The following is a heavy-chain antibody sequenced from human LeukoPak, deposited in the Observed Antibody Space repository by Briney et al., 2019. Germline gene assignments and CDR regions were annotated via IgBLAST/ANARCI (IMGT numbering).Heavy chain of an antibody. CDR1: GGSISSYY. Sequence: SETLSLTCTVSGGSISSYYWSWIRQPPGKGLEWIGYIYYSGSTNYNPSLKSRVTISVDTSKNQFSLKLSSVTATDTAVYYCAKDPYSGYEGALWGQGTLVTVSS. J-gene: IGHJ4*02. D-gene: IGHD5-12*01. V-gene: IGHV4-59*12. CDR2: IYYSGST. CDR3: AKDPYSGYEGAL.